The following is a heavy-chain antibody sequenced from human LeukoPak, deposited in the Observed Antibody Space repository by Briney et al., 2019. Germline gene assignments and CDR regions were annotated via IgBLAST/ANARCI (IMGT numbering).Heavy chain of an antibody. Sequence: SETLSLTCTVSGGSISSYYWSWIRQPPGKGLEWIGYIYYSGSTNYNPSLKSRVTISVDTSKNQFSLKLSSVTAADTAVYYCARGRKWLRVWDYWGQGTLVTVSS. CDR1: GGSISSYY. J-gene: IGHJ4*02. D-gene: IGHD5-12*01. V-gene: IGHV4-59*12. CDR2: IYYSGST. CDR3: ARGRKWLRVWDY.